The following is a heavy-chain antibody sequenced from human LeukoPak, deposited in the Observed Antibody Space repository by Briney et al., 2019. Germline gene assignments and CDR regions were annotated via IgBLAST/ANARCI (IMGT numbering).Heavy chain of an antibody. CDR3: ARLGKTYYMDV. CDR1: GDSIGNYY. D-gene: IGHD1/OR15-1a*01. J-gene: IGHJ6*03. Sequence: SETLSLTCTVSGDSIGNYYWTWIRQTPGKGLEWIGNLYHSGAADYNPSLKTRVTTSVDTSKDQFSLCLRSSTAADTAVYFCARLGKTYYMDVWGTGTTVTVSS. V-gene: IGHV4-59*08. CDR2: LYHSGAA.